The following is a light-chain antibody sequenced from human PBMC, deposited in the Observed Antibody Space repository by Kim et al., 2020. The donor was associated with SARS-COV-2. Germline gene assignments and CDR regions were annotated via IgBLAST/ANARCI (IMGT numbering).Light chain of an antibody. J-gene: IGKJ1*01. Sequence: SPGERATLSCRASQSISNNLAWYQQKPGQAPRLLVYGASTRATGIPTRFSGSGSGTEFTLTISILQSGDFAVYYCQHYSDRPPWTFGQGTKVDIK. CDR2: GAS. CDR1: QSISNN. CDR3: QHYSDRPPWT. V-gene: IGKV3-15*01.